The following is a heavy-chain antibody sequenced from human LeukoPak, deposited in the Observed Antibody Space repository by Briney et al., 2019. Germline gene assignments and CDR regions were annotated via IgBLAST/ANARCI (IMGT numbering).Heavy chain of an antibody. CDR2: IDSGGTP. Sequence: GSLRLSCSASGFTFSSYPMSWVRQAPGKGLEWVSAIDSGGTPYYAGSVNGRFTISRDNSKNTLYLQMNSLRAEDTAIYYCAKEPYDGSGYVDYWGQGTLVPVSS. D-gene: IGHD3-22*01. J-gene: IGHJ4*02. CDR1: GFTFSSYP. CDR3: AKEPYDGSGYVDY. V-gene: IGHV3-23*01.